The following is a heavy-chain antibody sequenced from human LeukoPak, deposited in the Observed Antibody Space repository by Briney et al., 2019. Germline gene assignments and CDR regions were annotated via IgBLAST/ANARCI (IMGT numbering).Heavy chain of an antibody. V-gene: IGHV3-7*01. Sequence: GGSLRLSCTASDFNFSSYWMDWVRQAPWKGLQWVAHIKEDGSETEYVDSVKGRFTISRDNKKRSLFLQMDDLRVEDMGLYYCVRDASPLLGRALDLWGQGTMVTVSS. J-gene: IGHJ3*01. CDR1: DFNFSSYW. D-gene: IGHD2-2*01. CDR3: VRDASPLLGRALDL. CDR2: IKEDGSET.